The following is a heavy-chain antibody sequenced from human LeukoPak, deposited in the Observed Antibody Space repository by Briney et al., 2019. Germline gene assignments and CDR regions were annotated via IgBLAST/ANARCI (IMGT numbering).Heavy chain of an antibody. Sequence: ASVKVSCKASGGTFTNYAINWVRQAPGQGLEWMGRINPNSGGTNYAQKFQGRVTMTRDTSISTAYMELSRLRSDDTAVYYCARMVRGQEDYWGQGTLVTVSS. CDR1: GGTFTNYA. J-gene: IGHJ4*02. CDR2: INPNSGGT. V-gene: IGHV1-2*06. CDR3: ARMVRGQEDY. D-gene: IGHD3-10*01.